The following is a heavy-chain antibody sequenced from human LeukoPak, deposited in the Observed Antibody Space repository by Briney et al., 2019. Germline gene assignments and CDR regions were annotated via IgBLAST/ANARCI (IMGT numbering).Heavy chain of an antibody. Sequence: PGGSLRLSCAASGFTLRSYWMSWVRQAPGKGLEWVADLKDDGSEKYYVDAVKGRFTISRDNAKNSLYLQMNSLRAEDTALYYCARVFGYGDYQIDYWGQGTLVTVSS. CDR1: GFTLRSYW. J-gene: IGHJ4*02. V-gene: IGHV3-7*05. CDR2: LKDDGSEK. CDR3: ARVFGYGDYQIDY. D-gene: IGHD4-17*01.